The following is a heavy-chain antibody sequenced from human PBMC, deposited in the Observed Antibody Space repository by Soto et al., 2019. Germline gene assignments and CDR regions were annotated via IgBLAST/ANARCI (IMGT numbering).Heavy chain of an antibody. CDR3: AKDRIAVAGRGDAFDI. Sequence: GGSLRLSCAASGFTFSSYAMSWVRQAPGKGLEWVSAISGSGGSTYYADSVKGRFTISRDNSKNTLYLQMNSLRAEDTAVYYCAKDRIAVAGRGDAFDIRGQGTMVTVSS. CDR1: GFTFSSYA. J-gene: IGHJ3*02. CDR2: ISGSGGST. V-gene: IGHV3-23*01. D-gene: IGHD6-19*01.